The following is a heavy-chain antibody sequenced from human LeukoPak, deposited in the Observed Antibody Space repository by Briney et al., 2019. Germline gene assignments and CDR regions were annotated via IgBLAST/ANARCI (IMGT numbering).Heavy chain of an antibody. J-gene: IGHJ5*02. CDR2: ISAYNGNT. CDR3: ARVHPITMVRGVTYDP. Sequence: SVKVSCKASGYTFTSYGISWVRQAPGQGLEWMGWISAYNGNTNYAQKLQGRVTMTTDTSTSTAYMELRSLRSDDTAVYYCARVHPITMVRGVTYDPWGQGTLVTVSS. V-gene: IGHV1-18*01. CDR1: GYTFTSYG. D-gene: IGHD3-10*01.